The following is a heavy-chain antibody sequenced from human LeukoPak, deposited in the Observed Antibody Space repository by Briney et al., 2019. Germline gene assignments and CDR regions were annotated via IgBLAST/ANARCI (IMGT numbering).Heavy chain of an antibody. D-gene: IGHD4/OR15-4a*01. CDR2: ISGSGGST. CDR3: ARGGAYDYGVLDA. J-gene: IGHJ5*02. CDR1: GLIFNTYG. Sequence: GGSLRLSCAASGLIFNTYGMSWVRQAPGKGLEWVSFISGSGGSTYYADSVKGRFTISRDNSKNTLYLKMNSLRAEDTAVYYCARGGAYDYGVLDAWGQGTLVTVSS. V-gene: IGHV3-23*01.